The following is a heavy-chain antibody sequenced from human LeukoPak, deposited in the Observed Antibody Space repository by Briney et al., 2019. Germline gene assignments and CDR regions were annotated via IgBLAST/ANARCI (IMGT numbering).Heavy chain of an antibody. CDR1: GYTFTKYY. Sequence: GASVKVSCKASGYTFTKYYLHWVRQAPGQGLEWMGWINPNSGGTNYAQKFQGRVTMTRDTSISTAYMELSRLRSDDTAVYYCATFPEALSFFDYWGQGTLVTVSS. V-gene: IGHV1-2*02. J-gene: IGHJ4*02. D-gene: IGHD1-14*01. CDR3: ATFPEALSFFDY. CDR2: INPNSGGT.